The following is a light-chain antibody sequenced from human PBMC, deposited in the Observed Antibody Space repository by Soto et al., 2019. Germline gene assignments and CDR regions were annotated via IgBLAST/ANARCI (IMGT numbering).Light chain of an antibody. CDR2: GAS. Sequence: EIVLTQSPATLSVSPGERVTLSCRASQNIGSNLAWYQQKFGQAPRLLIYGASTRVTGIPARISGSGSGTEFTLTITSLQSEDFGVYHCQQYHNWWTFGQGTMVDIK. CDR1: QNIGSN. CDR3: QQYHNWWT. V-gene: IGKV3-15*01. J-gene: IGKJ1*01.